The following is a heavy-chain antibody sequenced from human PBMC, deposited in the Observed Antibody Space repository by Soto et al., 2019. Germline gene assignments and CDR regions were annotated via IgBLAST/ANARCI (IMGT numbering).Heavy chain of an antibody. CDR3: AREDGEYVLSPLFDP. CDR2: ISYDGSNK. CDR1: GFTFSSYA. V-gene: IGHV3-30-3*01. J-gene: IGHJ5*02. D-gene: IGHD4-17*01. Sequence: QVQLVESGGGVVQPGRSLRLSCAASGFTFSSYAMHWVRQAPGKGLEWVAVISYDGSNKYYADSVKDPFTISRDNSTNTLYLQMNSLRAEVTAVYYCAREDGEYVLSPLFDPWGQGTLVTVSS.